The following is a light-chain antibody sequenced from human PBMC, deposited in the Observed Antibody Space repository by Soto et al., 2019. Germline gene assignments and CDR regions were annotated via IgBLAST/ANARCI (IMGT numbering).Light chain of an antibody. CDR2: EVS. CDR3: SAYAGSNEFV. J-gene: IGLJ1*01. V-gene: IGLV2-8*01. Sequence: QSALTQPPSASGSPGQSVTISCTGTSSDVGDNPVSWYQQHLGEAPKLIIYEVSLRPSGVPDRFTGSKSGSTASLTVSGLQPEDEASYYCSAYAGSNEFVFGSGTKLTVL. CDR1: SSDVGDNP.